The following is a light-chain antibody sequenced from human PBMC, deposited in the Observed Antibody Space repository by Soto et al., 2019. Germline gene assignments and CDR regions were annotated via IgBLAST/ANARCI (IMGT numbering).Light chain of an antibody. Sequence: QSVLTQPASVSGSPGQSITVSCTGTRSDVGGYNYVSWYRQHPGKAPKLIIYDVSNRPSGVSNRFSGSKSGNTASLTISGLQAEDEADYYCSSYTSSPVFGPGTKVTVL. V-gene: IGLV2-14*01. CDR2: DVS. J-gene: IGLJ1*01. CDR3: SSYTSSPV. CDR1: RSDVGGYNY.